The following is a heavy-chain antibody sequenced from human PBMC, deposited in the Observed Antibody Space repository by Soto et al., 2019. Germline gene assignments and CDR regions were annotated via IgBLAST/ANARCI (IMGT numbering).Heavy chain of an antibody. Sequence: GGSLRLSCAASGFTFSSYAMSWVRQAPGKGLEWVSAISGSGGSTYYADSVKGRFTISRDNSKNTLYLQMNSLRAEDTAVYYCAKDGGDFWSGYYSHYGMDVWGQGTTVTVSS. CDR2: ISGSGGST. V-gene: IGHV3-23*01. CDR1: GFTFSSYA. J-gene: IGHJ6*02. D-gene: IGHD3-3*01. CDR3: AKDGGDFWSGYYSHYGMDV.